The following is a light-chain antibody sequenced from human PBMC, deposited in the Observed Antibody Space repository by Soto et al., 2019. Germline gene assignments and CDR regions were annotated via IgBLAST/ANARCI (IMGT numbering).Light chain of an antibody. J-gene: IGLJ2*01. Sequence: QSALTQPPSASGSAGQSVTISCTGASSDVGGYNYVSWYQQHPGKAPKLMIYEVSKRPSGVPDRFSGSKSGNTASLTVSGLQAEDEADYYCCSYAGSNNLLFGGGTKLTVL. V-gene: IGLV2-8*01. CDR2: EVS. CDR3: CSYAGSNNLL. CDR1: SSDVGGYNY.